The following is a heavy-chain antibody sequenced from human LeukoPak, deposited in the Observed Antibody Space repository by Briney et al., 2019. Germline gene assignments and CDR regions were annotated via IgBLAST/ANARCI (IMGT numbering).Heavy chain of an antibody. CDR3: ARGPEGITMVRGGY. V-gene: IGHV3-74*01. Sequence: GGSLRLSCAASGFTFSKYWLHWVRQPPGRGLVWLARINPDDKSTSYADSVKGRFTISRDNAKNSLYLQMNSLRAEDTAVYYCARGPEGITMVRGGYWGQGTLVTVSS. D-gene: IGHD3-10*01. J-gene: IGHJ4*02. CDR1: GFTFSKYW. CDR2: INPDDKST.